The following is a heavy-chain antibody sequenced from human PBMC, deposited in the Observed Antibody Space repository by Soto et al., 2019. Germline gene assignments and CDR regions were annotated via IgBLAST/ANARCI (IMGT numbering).Heavy chain of an antibody. Sequence: QITLKESGPTLVKPTQTLTLTCTFSGFSLSTSGVSVSWIRQPPGKALEWLALIYWDDDKRYSPSLKSRLTISKDTSKTGGVLIMTNRDRGDTAKYYCARGVKGTFFASWGRGTLVTVS. J-gene: IGHJ4*02. D-gene: IGHD3-10*01. CDR2: IYWDDDK. CDR3: ARGVKGTFFAS. V-gene: IGHV2-5*02. CDR1: GFSLSTSGVS.